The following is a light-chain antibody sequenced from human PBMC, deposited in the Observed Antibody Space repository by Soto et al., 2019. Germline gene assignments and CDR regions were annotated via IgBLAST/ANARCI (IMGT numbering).Light chain of an antibody. CDR1: QSLLHSNGYNY. V-gene: IGKV2-28*01. CDR3: MQALQTPLT. J-gene: IGKJ4*01. Sequence: DIVMTQSPLSLPVTPGEPASISCRSSQSLLHSNGYNYLDWYLQKSGQSPQLLIYLGSNRSSGVPDRFSGSGSGTDFTLKISGVEAEDVGVYYCMQALQTPLTFGGGTKV. CDR2: LGS.